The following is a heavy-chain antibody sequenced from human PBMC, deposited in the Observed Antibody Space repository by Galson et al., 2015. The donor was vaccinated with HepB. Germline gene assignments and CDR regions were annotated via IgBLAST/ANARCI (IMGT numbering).Heavy chain of an antibody. CDR2: IHYTGIT. Sequence: ETLSLTCTVSSGSISPYYWNWIRQPPGKGLEWIGYIHYTGITNYNPSLKSRVTISVDTSKSQFSLKLTSVTAADTAMYYCARIDDGLKGCCHFDFWGQGALVTVSS. V-gene: IGHV4-59*01. CDR1: SGSISPYY. D-gene: IGHD2-15*01. CDR3: ARIDDGLKGCCHFDF. J-gene: IGHJ4*02.